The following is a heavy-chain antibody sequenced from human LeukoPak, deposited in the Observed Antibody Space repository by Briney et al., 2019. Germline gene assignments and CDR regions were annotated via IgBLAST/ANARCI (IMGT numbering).Heavy chain of an antibody. CDR2: IYSGGST. J-gene: IGHJ4*02. Sequence: GGSLRLSCAASGFTVSSNYMCWVRQAPGKGLEWVSVIYSGGSTYYADSVKGRFTISRDNSKNTLYLQMNSLRAEDTAVYYCAKGSSGYDYYFDYWGQGTLVTVSS. V-gene: IGHV3-66*01. CDR3: AKGSSGYDYYFDY. CDR1: GFTVSSNY. D-gene: IGHD5-12*01.